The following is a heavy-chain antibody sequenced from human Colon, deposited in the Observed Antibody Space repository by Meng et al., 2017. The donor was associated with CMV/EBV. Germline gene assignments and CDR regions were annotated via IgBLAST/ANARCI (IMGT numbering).Heavy chain of an antibody. V-gene: IGHV4-59*08. Sequence: LSLTCTVSGGSMSSYYWNGIRQPPGKGLEWIGYFHYTGSTSYNPSLKSRVTISLDTSKNQFSLKLSSVTAADTAMYYCARRPWGGLDYWGQGILVTVSS. CDR2: FHYTGST. J-gene: IGHJ4*02. D-gene: IGHD7-27*01. CDR1: GGSMSSYY. CDR3: ARRPWGGLDY.